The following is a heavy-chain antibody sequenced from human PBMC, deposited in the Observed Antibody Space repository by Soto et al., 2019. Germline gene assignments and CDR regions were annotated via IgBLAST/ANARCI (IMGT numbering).Heavy chain of an antibody. CDR3: ARDVRSHDYGHYYYGMDV. J-gene: IGHJ6*02. D-gene: IGHD4-17*01. CDR1: GYTFTSYG. CDR2: ISIYNGNT. V-gene: IGHV1-18*01. Sequence: QVQLVQSGAEVNKPVASVKVSCKASGYTFTSYGISWVRQAPGQGLEWMGWISIYNGNTNYAQKLQGRVTMTTDTSTSTAYMELRSLRSDDTAVYYCARDVRSHDYGHYYYGMDVWGQGTTVTVSS.